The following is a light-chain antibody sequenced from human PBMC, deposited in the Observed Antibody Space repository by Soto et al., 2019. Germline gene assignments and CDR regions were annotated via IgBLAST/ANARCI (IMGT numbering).Light chain of an antibody. CDR2: AAS. Sequence: DIQMTQSPSTLSASVGDTVTITCRASESIDNWLAWYQQKPGKAPKLLIFAASTLVRGVPSRFSVRGSGTEFTLTISSLQADDYATFYCQQYHTDWTFGQGTKLDIK. V-gene: IGKV1-5*01. CDR3: QQYHTDWT. CDR1: ESIDNW. J-gene: IGKJ1*01.